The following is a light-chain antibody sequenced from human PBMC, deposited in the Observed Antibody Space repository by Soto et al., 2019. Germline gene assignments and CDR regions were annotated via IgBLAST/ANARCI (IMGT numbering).Light chain of an antibody. CDR3: QQYNNWIT. CDR1: QSVSSN. Sequence: EIVMTQSPATLSVSPGERATLSCRASQSVSSNLAWYQQKPGQAPRLLIYGASTRATGIPARFSGSGSGTESTLTISSLQSEDFAVYYCQQYNNWITFGPGTKVDIK. CDR2: GAS. V-gene: IGKV3-15*01. J-gene: IGKJ3*01.